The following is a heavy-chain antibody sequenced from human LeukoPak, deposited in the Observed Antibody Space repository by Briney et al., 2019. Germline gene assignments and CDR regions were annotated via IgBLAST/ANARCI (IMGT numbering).Heavy chain of an antibody. CDR2: IHYSGST. J-gene: IGHJ4*02. V-gene: IGHV4-59*05. CDR1: GGSISSYY. Sequence: SETLSLTCTVSGGSISSYYWSWIRQPPGKGLEWIGSIHYSGSTYYNPSLKSRVTISVDTSKNQFSLRLSSVTAADTAVYYCASAPSPGPFDYWGQGTLVTVSS. CDR3: ASAPSPGPFDY.